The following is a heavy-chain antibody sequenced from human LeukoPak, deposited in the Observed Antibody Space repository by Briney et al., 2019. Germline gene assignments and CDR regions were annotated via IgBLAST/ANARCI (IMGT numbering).Heavy chain of an antibody. D-gene: IGHD6-13*01. Sequence: RGGSLRLSCAASGFTFDDYAMHWVRQAPGKGLEWVSLISGDGSNIYYADSVKGRFTISRDNSKNSLYLQMNSLRTEDTALYYCAKDIIRYSSSWYTNWGQGTLVTVSS. CDR1: GFTFDDYA. CDR2: ISGDGSNI. V-gene: IGHV3-43*02. CDR3: AKDIIRYSSSWYTN. J-gene: IGHJ4*02.